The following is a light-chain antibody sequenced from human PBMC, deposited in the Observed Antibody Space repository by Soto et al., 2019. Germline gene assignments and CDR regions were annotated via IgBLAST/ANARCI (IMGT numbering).Light chain of an antibody. CDR1: QTISSW. CDR2: KAS. CDR3: QQYNSDSGT. J-gene: IGKJ1*01. Sequence: DIQMTQSPSTLSGSVGDRVTITCRASQTISSWLAWYQQKPGKAPKLLIYKASTLKSGGPSRFSCRRYGTGFTLTINSRQPDDLATYDCQQYNSDSGTFGQGTKVAIK. V-gene: IGKV1-5*03.